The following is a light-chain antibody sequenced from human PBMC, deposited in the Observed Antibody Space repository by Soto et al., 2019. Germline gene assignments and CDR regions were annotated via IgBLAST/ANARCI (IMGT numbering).Light chain of an antibody. Sequence: AIQLTQSPSSLSASVGDRVSITCRASQGIGSALAWYQLKPGAAPALLIYDASTLESGVPSRFSGSRSGADFTLTISSLQPEDFATYYCQQYNSYSRAFGQGTKVEIK. J-gene: IGKJ1*01. CDR2: DAS. V-gene: IGKV1-13*02. CDR3: QQYNSYSRA. CDR1: QGIGSA.